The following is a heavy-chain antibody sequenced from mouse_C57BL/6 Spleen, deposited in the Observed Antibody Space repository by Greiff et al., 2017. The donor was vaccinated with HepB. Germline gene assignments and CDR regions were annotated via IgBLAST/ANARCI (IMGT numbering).Heavy chain of an antibody. Sequence: VQLQQSGAELVRPGASVTLSCKASGYTFTDYEMHWVKQTPVHGLEWIGAIDPETGGTAYNQKFKGKAILTADKSSSTAYMELRSLTSEDSAVYYCTRRGLITTEYFDYWGQGTTLTVSS. J-gene: IGHJ2*01. CDR1: GYTFTDYE. V-gene: IGHV1-15*01. CDR3: TRRGLITTEYFDY. D-gene: IGHD1-1*01. CDR2: IDPETGGT.